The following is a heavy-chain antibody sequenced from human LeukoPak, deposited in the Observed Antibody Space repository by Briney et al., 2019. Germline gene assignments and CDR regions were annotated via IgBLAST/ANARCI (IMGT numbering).Heavy chain of an antibody. CDR1: GFTFSSYA. CDR2: IRSNGGSR. D-gene: IGHD2-2*01. V-gene: IGHV3-64*01. CDR3: ARGGCSSTSCYAFDY. Sequence: GGSLRPSCAASGFTFSSYAMHWVRQAPGKGLEYVSGIRSNGGSRYHANSVKGRFTISRDNSKNTLYLQMGSLRAEDMAVYYCARGGCSSTSCYAFDYWGQGTLVTVSS. J-gene: IGHJ4*02.